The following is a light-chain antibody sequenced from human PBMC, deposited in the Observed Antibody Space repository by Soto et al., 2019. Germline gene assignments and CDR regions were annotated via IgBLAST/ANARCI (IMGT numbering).Light chain of an antibody. CDR2: GAS. V-gene: IGKV3-20*01. CDR1: ERLSSVY. CDR3: QQYGSSPGT. Sequence: EIVLTQSPDTRSLSPGERATVSCRASERLSSVYLAWYQQRPGQPPRLLIFGASIRDTGIPDRFSGSGSGTDFTLTISRLEPEDFAVYYCQQYGSSPGTFGQGTKVDIK. J-gene: IGKJ1*01.